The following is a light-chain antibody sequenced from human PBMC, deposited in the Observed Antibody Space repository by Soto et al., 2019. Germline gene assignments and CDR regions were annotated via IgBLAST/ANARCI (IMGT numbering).Light chain of an antibody. Sequence: IQRSRYPSTASASVGDRVTSTGRASQSISSWLAWYQQKTGKATKLLIYDASSLESGVPSRFSGSGSGTEFTLTISSMQPDDVATYYCQQSRTTAYTFAQGTKVDIK. J-gene: IGKJ2*01. CDR2: DAS. CDR1: QSISSW. V-gene: IGKV1-5*01. CDR3: QQSRTTAYT.